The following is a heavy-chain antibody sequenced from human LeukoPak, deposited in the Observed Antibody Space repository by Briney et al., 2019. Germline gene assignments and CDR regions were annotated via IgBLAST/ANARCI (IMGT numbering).Heavy chain of an antibody. CDR3: ARYDFYYDSSGYADY. CDR1: GFTVSSNY. J-gene: IGHJ4*02. D-gene: IGHD3-22*01. V-gene: IGHV3-7*01. CDR2: IKQDGSEK. Sequence: GGSLRLSCAASGFTVSSNYMSWVRQAPGKGLEWVANIKQDGSEKYYVDSVKGRFTISRDNAKNSLYLQMNSLRAEDTAVYYCARYDFYYDSSGYADYWGQGTLVTVSS.